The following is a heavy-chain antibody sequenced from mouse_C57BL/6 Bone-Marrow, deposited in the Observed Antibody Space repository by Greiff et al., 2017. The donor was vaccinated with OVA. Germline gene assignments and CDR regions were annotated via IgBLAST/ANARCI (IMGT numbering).Heavy chain of an antibody. CDR2: IDPSDSYT. J-gene: IGHJ4*01. CDR3: ARDYYGPYAMDY. V-gene: IGHV1-50*01. D-gene: IGHD1-2*01. Sequence: VQLKQPGAELVKPGASVKLSCKASGYTFTSYWMQWVKQRPGQGLEWIGEIDPSDSYTNYNQKFKGKATLTVDTSSSTAYMQLSSLTSEDSAVYYCARDYYGPYAMDYWGQGTSVTVSS. CDR1: GYTFTSYW.